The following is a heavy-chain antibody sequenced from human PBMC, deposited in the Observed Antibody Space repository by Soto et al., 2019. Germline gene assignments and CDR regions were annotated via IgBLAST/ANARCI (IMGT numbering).Heavy chain of an antibody. Sequence: DVHLLESGGGLVQPGGSLRLSCAASGFTFSSYAMTWVRQTPGKGLEWVSGISVDGRRTYYADSVKGRFTISRDNSENTLYLKMNSLRADDTAVYYCTKTGTLLTGNNWFDRWGQGTLVTVSS. CDR3: TKTGTLLTGNNWFDR. V-gene: IGHV3-23*01. CDR1: GFTFSSYA. D-gene: IGHD3-9*01. J-gene: IGHJ5*02. CDR2: ISVDGRRT.